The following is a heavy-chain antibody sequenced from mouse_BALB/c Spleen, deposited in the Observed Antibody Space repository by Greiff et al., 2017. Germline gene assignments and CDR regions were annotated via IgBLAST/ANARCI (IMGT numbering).Heavy chain of an antibody. CDR1: GYTFTDYN. CDR2: IYPYNGGT. D-gene: IGHD2-1*01. J-gene: IGHJ3*01. V-gene: IGHV1S29*02. Sequence: EVKLVESGPELVKPGASVKISCKASGYTFTDYNMHWVKQSHGKSLEWIGYIYPYNGGTGYNQKFKSKATLTVDNSSSTAYMELRSLTSEDSAVYYCARGGDGNPWFAYWGQGTLVTVSA. CDR3: ARGGDGNPWFAY.